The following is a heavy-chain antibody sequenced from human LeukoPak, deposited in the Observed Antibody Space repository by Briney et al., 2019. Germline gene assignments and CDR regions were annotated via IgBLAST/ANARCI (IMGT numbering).Heavy chain of an antibody. J-gene: IGHJ4*02. Sequence: ASVKVSCKASGYTFTSYAMHWVRQAPGQRLEWMGWINAGDGNKKYSQKFQGRVTITRDTSASTAYMELSSLRSEDTAVYYCARPYYDILTGYQFPYFYWGQGTLVTVSS. CDR3: ARPYYDILTGYQFPYFY. V-gene: IGHV1-3*01. CDR1: GYTFTSYA. CDR2: INAGDGNK. D-gene: IGHD3-9*01.